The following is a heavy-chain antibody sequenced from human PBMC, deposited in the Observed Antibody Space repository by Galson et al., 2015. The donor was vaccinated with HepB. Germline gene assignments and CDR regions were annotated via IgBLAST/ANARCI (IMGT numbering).Heavy chain of an antibody. Sequence: SLRLSCAASGFTFSSYGMHWVRQAPGKGLEWVAVISYDGSNKYYADSVKGRFTISRDNSKNTLYLQMNSLRAEDTAVYYCAKDLLGRSGYGPFDYWGQGTLVTVSS. V-gene: IGHV3-30*18. CDR3: AKDLLGRSGYGPFDY. CDR1: GFTFSSYG. CDR2: ISYDGSNK. D-gene: IGHD3-3*01. J-gene: IGHJ4*02.